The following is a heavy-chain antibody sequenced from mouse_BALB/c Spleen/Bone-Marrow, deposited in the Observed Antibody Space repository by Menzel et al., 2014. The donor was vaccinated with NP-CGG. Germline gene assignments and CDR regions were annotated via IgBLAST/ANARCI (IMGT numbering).Heavy chain of an antibody. CDR2: IWSGGST. J-gene: IGHJ3*01. CDR3: ARNSGGFVY. CDR1: GFSLTSYG. V-gene: IGHV2-2*02. Sequence: VQLQQSGPGLVQPSQSLSITCTVSGFSLTSYGVHWVRQSPGKGLEWLGVIWSGGSTDYNAAFISRLSISKDNSRSQVFFKMNTLQANITAIYYCARNSGGFVYWCPGTLVTVSP.